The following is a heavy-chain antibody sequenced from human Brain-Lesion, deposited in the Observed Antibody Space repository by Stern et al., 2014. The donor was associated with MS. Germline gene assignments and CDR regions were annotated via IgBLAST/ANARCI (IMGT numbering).Heavy chain of an antibody. Sequence: QVQLQESGPGLVKPSATLSLTCTVSGGSISSSTYYWAWIRPPPGKGLEWIGNIHYSGFTYYHPSPKSRVTISVDMSKNQFSLKLSSVTAADTAIYYCARHDSVPRPSQLYSARDRGPGYFDYWGQGTLVTVSS. J-gene: IGHJ4*02. CDR2: IHYSGFT. CDR3: ARHDSVPRPSQLYSARDRGPGYFDY. CDR1: GGSISSSTYY. D-gene: IGHD1-26*01. V-gene: IGHV4-39*01.